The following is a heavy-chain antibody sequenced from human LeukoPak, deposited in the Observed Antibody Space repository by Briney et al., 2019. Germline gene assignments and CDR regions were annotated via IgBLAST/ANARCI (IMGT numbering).Heavy chain of an antibody. V-gene: IGHV2-5*02. CDR3: ARSWGSTSLYNVDV. CDR2: IYWDGNK. J-gene: IGHJ6*02. CDR1: GFSLSTSEVG. Sequence: SGPTLVNPTQTLTLTCTFSGFSLSTSEVGVGWIRQPPGKALEWLALIYWDGNKHYSPSLKSRLTITKDTSKNQVVLTMTNMDPVDTATYYCARSWGSTSLYNVDVWGQGTTVTVSS. D-gene: IGHD2-2*01.